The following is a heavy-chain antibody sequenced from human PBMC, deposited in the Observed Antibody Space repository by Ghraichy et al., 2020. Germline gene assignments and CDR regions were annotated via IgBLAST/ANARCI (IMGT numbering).Heavy chain of an antibody. J-gene: IGHJ5*01. CDR2: FYNGGTS. CDR1: GGSISSRSYY. D-gene: IGHD4-23*01. Sequence: SETPSLTCTVSGGSISSRSYYWDWIRQPPGKGLEWVGSFYNGGTSYYNPSLKSRVTISADTSKNRFSLRLSSVTPADTAVYYCARHLRGYGGNSIDSWGHGALVTVSS. CDR3: ARHLRGYGGNSIDS. V-gene: IGHV4-39*01.